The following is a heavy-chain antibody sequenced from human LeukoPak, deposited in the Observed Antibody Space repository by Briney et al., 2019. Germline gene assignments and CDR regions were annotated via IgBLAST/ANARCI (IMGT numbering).Heavy chain of an antibody. CDR3: ARRAAVGIVYFDY. CDR1: GGSISSFY. J-gene: IGHJ4*02. V-gene: IGHV4-59*01. CDR2: IHYSGST. Sequence: SETLSLTCTVSGGSISSFYWSWIRQPPGKGLEWIGYIHYSGSTNYNPSLKGRVTISQDTSKNQFSLKLSSVTAADTAVYYCARRAAVGIVYFDYWGRESWSPSPQ. D-gene: IGHD6-13*01.